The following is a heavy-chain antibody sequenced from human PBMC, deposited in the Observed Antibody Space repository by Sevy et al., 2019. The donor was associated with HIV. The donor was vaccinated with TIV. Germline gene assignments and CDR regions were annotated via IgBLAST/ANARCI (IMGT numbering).Heavy chain of an antibody. V-gene: IGHV3-30*02. CDR3: AKAPPGGTTYYYYFYMDV. J-gene: IGHJ6*03. CDR1: GFTFGSYG. CDR2: IRYDGSNK. D-gene: IGHD2-15*01. Sequence: GGSLRLSCAASGFTFGSYGMHWVRQAPGKGLEWVAFIRYDGSNKYYADSVKGRFTISRDNSKNTLYLQMNSLRAEDTAVYYCAKAPPGGTTYYYYFYMDVWGKGTTVTVSS.